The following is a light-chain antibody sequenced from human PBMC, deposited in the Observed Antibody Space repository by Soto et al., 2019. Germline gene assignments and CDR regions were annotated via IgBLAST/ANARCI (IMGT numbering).Light chain of an antibody. Sequence: EIVLTQSPGTLSLSPGERATLSCRASQSVSSSYLAWYQQKPGQAPRLLIYAASSRATGIPDRFSGSGSGTDFTLTISRLEPEDFAVYSCQKYGRSPTFGQGTKVEIK. J-gene: IGKJ1*01. V-gene: IGKV3-20*01. CDR2: AAS. CDR1: QSVSSSY. CDR3: QKYGRSPT.